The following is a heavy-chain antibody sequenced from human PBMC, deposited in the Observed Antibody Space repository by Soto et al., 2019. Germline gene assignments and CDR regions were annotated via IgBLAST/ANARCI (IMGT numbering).Heavy chain of an antibody. D-gene: IGHD6-13*01. CDR1: GASVSNTYYY. Sequence: SETLSLTCTVSGASVSNTYYYWSWIRQPPGKGLEWIGYIYYSGSTNYNPSLKSRVTISADRSKNQFSLQLGSVTVADTAVYYCARDEGGVITAAAGGHGMDVWGQGTTVTVSS. CDR3: ARDEGGVITAAAGGHGMDV. V-gene: IGHV4-61*01. J-gene: IGHJ6*02. CDR2: IYYSGST.